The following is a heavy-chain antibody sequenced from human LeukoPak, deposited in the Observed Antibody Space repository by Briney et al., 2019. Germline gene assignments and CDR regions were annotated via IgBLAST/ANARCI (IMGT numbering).Heavy chain of an antibody. Sequence: PETLSPTCAVYGGSLSGYYWSWIRHPPGKGLEWSGEINHSGSTNYNTSLKSRVTISVDTSKNQFSLKLSSVTAADTAVYYCAREDRKYCDSSGYYYLNYYYYYGMDVWGQGTTVTVSS. J-gene: IGHJ6*02. D-gene: IGHD3-22*01. CDR3: AREDRKYCDSSGYYYLNYYYYYGMDV. V-gene: IGHV4-34*01. CDR2: INHSGST. CDR1: GGSLSGYY.